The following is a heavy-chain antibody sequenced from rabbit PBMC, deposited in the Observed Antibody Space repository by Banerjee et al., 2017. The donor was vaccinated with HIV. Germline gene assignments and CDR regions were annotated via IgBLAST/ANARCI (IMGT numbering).Heavy chain of an antibody. V-gene: IGHV1S45*01. J-gene: IGHJ4*01. CDR3: ARAGDDNSSDYWIRIWDL. CDR2: ISTSSGNT. Sequence: QEYLEESGGDLVKPEGSLTLTSTASGFSFSNKNVMCWVRQAPGKGLEWIACISTSSGNTVYATWAKGRFTISKTSSTTVTLQMTSMTAADTATYFCARAGDDNSSDYWIRIWDLWGQGTLVTVS. D-gene: IGHD1-1*01. CDR1: GFSFSNKNV.